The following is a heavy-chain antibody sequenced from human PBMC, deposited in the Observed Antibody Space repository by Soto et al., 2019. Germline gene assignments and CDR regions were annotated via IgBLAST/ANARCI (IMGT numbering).Heavy chain of an antibody. Sequence: GGSLRLSCAASGFTFSSYAMNWVRQAPGKGLEWVSYIINSGSTIYYADSVKGRFTIPRDNAKNSLYLQMNSLRAEDTAVYYCGVRDCSGGRCFRPFDYWGQGTPVTVSS. CDR2: IINSGSTI. V-gene: IGHV3-48*03. CDR3: GVRDCSGGRCFRPFDY. D-gene: IGHD2-15*01. J-gene: IGHJ4*02. CDR1: GFTFSSYA.